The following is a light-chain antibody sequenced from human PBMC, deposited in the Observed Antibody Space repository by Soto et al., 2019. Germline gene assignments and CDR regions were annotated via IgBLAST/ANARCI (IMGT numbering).Light chain of an antibody. Sequence: QSALTQPASVSGSPGQSITISCTGTSSDVGGYNYVSWYQQHPGKAPKLMIYDVSNRPSGVSNRFSGSKSGNTASLTISGLQAEDAADYYCSSYTSSSTLVFAGGTKLTVL. CDR1: SSDVGGYNY. CDR3: SSYTSSSTLV. V-gene: IGLV2-14*01. CDR2: DVS. J-gene: IGLJ2*01.